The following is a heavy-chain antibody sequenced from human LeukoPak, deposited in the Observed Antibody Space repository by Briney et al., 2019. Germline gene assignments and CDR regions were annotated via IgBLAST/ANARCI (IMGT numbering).Heavy chain of an antibody. CDR1: GFTVSSNY. J-gene: IGHJ4*02. CDR3: ARYGDYVFDL. Sequence: GSLRLSCAASGFTVSSNYMSWIRQPPGKGLEWIGYIYYSGSTIYNPSLKSRVTISVDTSKNQFSLKLSSVTAADTAVYYCARYGDYVFDLWGQGTLVTVSS. D-gene: IGHD4-17*01. CDR2: IYYSGST. V-gene: IGHV4-59*02.